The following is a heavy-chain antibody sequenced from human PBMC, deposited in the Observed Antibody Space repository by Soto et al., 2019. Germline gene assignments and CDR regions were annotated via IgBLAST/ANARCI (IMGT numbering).Heavy chain of an antibody. D-gene: IGHD6-13*01. J-gene: IGHJ6*02. CDR3: AREPSSSWTKGVGYGMDG. CDR1: GGTFSSYA. Sequence: SVKVSCKASGGTFSSYAISWLRQSAGQGLEWMGGIIPIFGTANYAQKFQGRVTITADESTSTAYMELSSLRSEDTAVYYCAREPSSSWTKGVGYGMDGWGQGTTVTVSS. CDR2: IIPIFGTA. V-gene: IGHV1-69*13.